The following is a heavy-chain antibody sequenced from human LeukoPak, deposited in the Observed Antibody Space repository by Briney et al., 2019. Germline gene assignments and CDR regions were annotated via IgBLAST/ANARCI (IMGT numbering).Heavy chain of an antibody. CDR2: IIPIFGTA. D-gene: IGHD3-10*01. CDR3: ARGPYYYGSGSYYWNYFDY. V-gene: IGHV1-69*06. CDR1: GGTFSSYA. Sequence: GASVKVSCKASGGTFSSYAISWVRQAPGQGLEWMGGIIPIFGTANYAQKFQGRVTTTADKSTSTAYMELSSLRSEDTAVYYCARGPYYYGSGSYYWNYFDYWGQGTLVTVSS. J-gene: IGHJ4*02.